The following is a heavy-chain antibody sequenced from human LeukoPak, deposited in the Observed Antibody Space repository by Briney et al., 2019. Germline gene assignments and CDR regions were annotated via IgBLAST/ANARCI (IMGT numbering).Heavy chain of an antibody. D-gene: IGHD3-22*01. CDR2: IWYDGSNK. CDR3: AGYYYDSSGTPKFDY. Sequence: PGGSLRLSCAASGFTFSSYGMHWVRQAPGKGLEWVAVIWYDGSNKYYADSVKGRITISRDNSKNTLYLQMNSLRAEDTAVYYCAGYYYDSSGTPKFDYWGQGTLVTVSS. CDR1: GFTFSSYG. V-gene: IGHV3-33*01. J-gene: IGHJ4*02.